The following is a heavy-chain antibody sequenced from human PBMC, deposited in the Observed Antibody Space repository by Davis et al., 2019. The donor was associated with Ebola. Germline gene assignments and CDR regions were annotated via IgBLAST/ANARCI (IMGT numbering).Heavy chain of an antibody. CDR2: IGTIGGDT. J-gene: IGHJ5*02. Sequence: PGGSLRLSCAASGFTFSYYDMQWVRQAAGKGLEWVSGIGTIGGDTHYADSVKGRFTISRDDAKKSLYLQMDSLRAGDTAIYYCARANSGCTGGGCFSGHWFDPWGQGTLVTVSS. D-gene: IGHD2-15*01. CDR1: GFTFSYYD. CDR3: ARANSGCTGGGCFSGHWFDP. V-gene: IGHV3-13*01.